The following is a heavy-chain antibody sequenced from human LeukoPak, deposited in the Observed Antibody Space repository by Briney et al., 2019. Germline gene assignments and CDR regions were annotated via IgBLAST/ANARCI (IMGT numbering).Heavy chain of an antibody. D-gene: IGHD5-18*01. CDR2: IYTSGST. J-gene: IGHJ4*02. CDR1: GGSISSGSYY. Sequence: PSETLSLTCTVSGGSISSGSYYWSWIRQPAGKGLEWIGRIYTSGSTNYNPSLKSRVTISVDTSKNQFSLKLSSVTAADTAVYYCAREGYSYGLSYWGQGTLVTVSS. CDR3: AREGYSYGLSY. V-gene: IGHV4-61*02.